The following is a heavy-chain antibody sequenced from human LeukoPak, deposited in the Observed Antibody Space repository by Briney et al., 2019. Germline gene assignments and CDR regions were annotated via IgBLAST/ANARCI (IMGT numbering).Heavy chain of an antibody. CDR1: GFTFSNAW. CDR2: IYSGGST. CDR3: ARDSHYDSSGYSFYYYYGMDV. D-gene: IGHD3-22*01. J-gene: IGHJ6*02. V-gene: IGHV3-66*01. Sequence: GGCLRLSCAASGFTFSNAWMSWVRQAPGKGLEWVSVIYSGGSTYYADSVKGRFTISRDNSKNTLYLQMNSLRAEDMAVYYCARDSHYDSSGYSFYYYYGMDVWGQGTTVTVSS.